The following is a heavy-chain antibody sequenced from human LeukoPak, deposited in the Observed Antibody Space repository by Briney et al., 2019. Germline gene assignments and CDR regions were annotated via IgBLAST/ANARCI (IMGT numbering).Heavy chain of an antibody. CDR2: IRYDGSNK. Sequence: GGSLRLSCAASGFTFSSYGMHWVRQAPGKGLEWGAFIRYDGSNKYYADAVKGRFTISRDNSKNPLSLQRNSLRAEDTAVYYCAKGLSIVGATYDYWGQGTLVTVSS. CDR1: GFTFSSYG. J-gene: IGHJ4*02. CDR3: AKGLSIVGATYDY. D-gene: IGHD1-26*01. V-gene: IGHV3-30*02.